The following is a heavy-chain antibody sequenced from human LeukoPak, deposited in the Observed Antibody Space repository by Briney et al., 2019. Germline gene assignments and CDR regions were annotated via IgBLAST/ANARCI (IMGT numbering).Heavy chain of an antibody. Sequence: VKVSCKASGYTFTNYDLNWVRQAPGQGLEWMGWINPNSGGTNYAQKFQGRVTMTTDTSTSTAYMELRSLRSDDTAVYYCARDPPSYQLLSGAFDIWGQGTMVTVSS. D-gene: IGHD2-2*01. CDR2: INPNSGGT. V-gene: IGHV1-18*01. J-gene: IGHJ3*02. CDR1: GYTFTNYD. CDR3: ARDPPSYQLLSGAFDI.